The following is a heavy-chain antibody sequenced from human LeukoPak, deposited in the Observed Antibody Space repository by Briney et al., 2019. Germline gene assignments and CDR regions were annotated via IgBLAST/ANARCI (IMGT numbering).Heavy chain of an antibody. CDR3: ATKTDHRVVSLFEFVY. D-gene: IGHD3-22*01. CDR2: ISYDGSNT. J-gene: IGHJ4*02. CDR1: GFTFSSYG. Sequence: GGSLRLSCAASGFTFSSYGMHWVRQAAGKGLEGVAVISYDGSNTYYADSVQGRFTISRDNSKNTLYLQMKILRAEDTAGDYCATKTDHRVVSLFEFVYWGQGNLVTVSA. V-gene: IGHV3-30*03.